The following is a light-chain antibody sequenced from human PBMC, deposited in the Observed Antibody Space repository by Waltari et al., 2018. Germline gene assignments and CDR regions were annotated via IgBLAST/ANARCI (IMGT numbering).Light chain of an antibody. V-gene: IGKV1-39*01. CDR1: QSINSY. Sequence: DIQMTQSPSSLSASVVDRVTITCRASQSINSYLNWYQQKPGKAPKLLIHTVSSLQSGVPTRFSGSGSGTDFTLTISSLQPEDFATYSCQQSYGTPWTFGEGTKVEIK. CDR2: TVS. J-gene: IGKJ1*01. CDR3: QQSYGTPWT.